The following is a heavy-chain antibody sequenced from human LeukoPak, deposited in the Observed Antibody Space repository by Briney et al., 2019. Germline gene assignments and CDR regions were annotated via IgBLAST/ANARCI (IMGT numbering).Heavy chain of an antibody. CDR3: ARGDIVVVPAAIPFY. J-gene: IGHJ4*02. D-gene: IGHD2-2*02. Sequence: GGSLRLSCAASGFTFSSYWMHWVRQAPGKGLVWVSRINSDGSSTSYADSVKGRFTISRDNAKNTLYLQMNSLRAEVTAVYYCARGDIVVVPAAIPFYWGQGTLVTVSS. V-gene: IGHV3-74*01. CDR2: INSDGSST. CDR1: GFTFSSYW.